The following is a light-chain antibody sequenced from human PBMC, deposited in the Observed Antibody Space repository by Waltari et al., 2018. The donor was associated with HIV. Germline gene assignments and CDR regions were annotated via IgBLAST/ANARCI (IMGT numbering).Light chain of an antibody. CDR2: SNN. CDR1: RSNIASNT. Sequence: QSVLTQPPSASGTPGQRVTISCSGSRSNIASNTVNWYQQLPGTAPKLLIYSNNQRPSGVPGRVSGSKSGTSASLAISGLQSEDESDDYCAAWDDNMNGWVFGGGTKLTVL. CDR3: AAWDDNMNGWV. J-gene: IGLJ3*02. V-gene: IGLV1-44*01.